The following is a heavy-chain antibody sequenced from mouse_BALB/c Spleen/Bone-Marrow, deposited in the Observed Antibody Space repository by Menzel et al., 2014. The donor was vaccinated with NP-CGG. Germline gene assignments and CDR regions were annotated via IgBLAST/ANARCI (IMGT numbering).Heavy chain of an antibody. CDR3: ARGTGWYFDV. V-gene: IGHV1-69*02. D-gene: IGHD4-1*01. Sequence: VQLVESGAELVRPGASVKMSCKASGYTFTDYWMHWVKQRPGQGLEWIGAIDTSDSYTSYNQKFKGKATLTVDESSSTAYMQLSSLTSEDSAVYYCARGTGWYFDVWGAGTTVTVSA. CDR1: GYTFTDYW. CDR2: IDTSDSYT. J-gene: IGHJ1*01.